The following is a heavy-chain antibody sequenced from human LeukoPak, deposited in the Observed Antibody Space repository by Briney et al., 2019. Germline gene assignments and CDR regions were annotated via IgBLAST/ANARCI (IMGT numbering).Heavy chain of an antibody. Sequence: PGGSLRLSCAASGFTFSSYAMHWVRQAPGKGLEWVAVISYDGSNKYYADSVKGRFTISRDNSKNTLYLQMNSLRAEDTAVYYCAKEDGSGSLYYYYMDVWGKGTTVTISS. CDR1: GFTFSSYA. CDR3: AKEDGSGSLYYYYMDV. D-gene: IGHD3-10*01. CDR2: ISYDGSNK. V-gene: IGHV3-30*04. J-gene: IGHJ6*03.